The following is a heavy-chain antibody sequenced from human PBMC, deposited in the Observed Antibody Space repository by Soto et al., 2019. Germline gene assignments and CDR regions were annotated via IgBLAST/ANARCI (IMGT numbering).Heavy chain of an antibody. D-gene: IGHD3-9*01. CDR2: MSYDGAYK. J-gene: IGHJ4*02. Sequence: QVQLVESGGGVVQPGTSLRLSCAASGFSLSNYAMHWVRQAPGKGLEWVALMSYDGAYKYYAGTVKGRFTFSRDDSNNPLLLQMDSLTAADTAVYYCARQVFDWLCFDLWGQGTRVTVSS. CDR1: GFSLSNYA. CDR3: ARQVFDWLCFDL. V-gene: IGHV3-30-3*01.